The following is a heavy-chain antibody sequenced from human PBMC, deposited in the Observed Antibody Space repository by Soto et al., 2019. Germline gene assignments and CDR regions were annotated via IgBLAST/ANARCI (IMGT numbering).Heavy chain of an antibody. J-gene: IGHJ4*02. CDR2: ILPIFTTA. CDR1: GGTFSNYA. V-gene: IGHV1-69*01. Sequence: QVQLVQSGAEVKKPVSSVKVSCKASGGTFSNYAFSWVRQAPGQGLEWMGGILPIFTTATYAPKFQDRVTITADESTSTVYMDLSSLRSEDTALYYCAKDIGFQQHLFVFDNWGQGTLVTVSS. CDR3: AKDIGFQQHLFVFDN. D-gene: IGHD6-13*01.